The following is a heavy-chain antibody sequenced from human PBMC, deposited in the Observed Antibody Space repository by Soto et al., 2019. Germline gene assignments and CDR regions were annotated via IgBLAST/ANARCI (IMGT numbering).Heavy chain of an antibody. CDR1: GGTFSRYA. V-gene: IGHV1-69*01. CDR3: ARAIVGPTTTGWLDP. J-gene: IGHJ5*02. CDR2: IIPIFGTA. D-gene: IGHD1-26*01. Sequence: QVQLVQSGAEVKKPGSSVKVSCKASGGTFSRYAISWVRQAPGQGLEWMGGIIPIFGTANYAQKFQGRVTITADESTSTAYMELSSLRFEATAVYDCARAIVGPTTTGWLDPWGQGTLVTVSS.